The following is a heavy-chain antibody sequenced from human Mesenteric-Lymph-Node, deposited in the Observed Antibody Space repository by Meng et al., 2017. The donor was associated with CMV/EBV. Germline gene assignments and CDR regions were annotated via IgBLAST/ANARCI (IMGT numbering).Heavy chain of an antibody. Sequence: ASGFTFSTDAMHWVRQAPGKGLEWVTVISFDGSNKYYADSVKGRFTISRDNSKNTLYLQMNSLRPEDTAVYYCAKETGTPPGALLDYWGQGTLVTVSS. J-gene: IGHJ4*02. V-gene: IGHV3-30*04. D-gene: IGHD1-1*01. CDR2: ISFDGSNK. CDR1: GFTFSTDA. CDR3: AKETGTPPGALLDY.